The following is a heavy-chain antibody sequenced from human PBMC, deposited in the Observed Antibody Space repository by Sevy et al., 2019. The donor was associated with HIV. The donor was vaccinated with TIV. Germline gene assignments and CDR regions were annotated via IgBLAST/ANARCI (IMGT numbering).Heavy chain of an antibody. V-gene: IGHV4-59*01. CDR1: GGSISSYY. D-gene: IGHD3-3*01. CDR3: ARVSSDDFWSGYYIYYYYYGMDV. J-gene: IGHJ6*02. Sequence: SETLSLTCTVSGGSISSYYWSWIRQPPGKGLEWIGYIYYSGSTNYNPSLKSRVTISVDTSKNQFSLKLSSVTAADTAGYYCARVSSDDFWSGYYIYYYYYGMDVWGQGTTVTVSS. CDR2: IYYSGST.